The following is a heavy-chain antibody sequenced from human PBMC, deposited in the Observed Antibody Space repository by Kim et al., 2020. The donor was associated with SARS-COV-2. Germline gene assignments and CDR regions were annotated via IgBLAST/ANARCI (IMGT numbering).Heavy chain of an antibody. CDR1: GFTFSSYA. D-gene: IGHD3-22*01. CDR3: AKIPPNYYDSSGPNNDAFDI. V-gene: IGHV3-23*01. J-gene: IGHJ3*02. Sequence: GGSLRLSCAASGFTFSSYAMSWVRQAPGKGLEWVSAISGSGGSTYYADSVKGRFTISRDNSKNTLYLQMNSLRAEDTAVYYCAKIPPNYYDSSGPNNDAFDIWGQGTMVTVSS. CDR2: ISGSGGST.